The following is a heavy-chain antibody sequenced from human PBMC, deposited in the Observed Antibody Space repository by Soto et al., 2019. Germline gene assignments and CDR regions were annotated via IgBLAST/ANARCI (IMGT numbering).Heavy chain of an antibody. Sequence: GGSLRLSCSASGFTLSKYAMHWVRQAPGKGLEYVSGISSNGGSTYYTDSVKGRFTISRDNSQTTLYLQMTSLRAEDTAVYYRIKDRGGICRDFDYRGQGTLVTVSS. J-gene: IGHJ4*02. V-gene: IGHV3-64D*06. CDR3: IKDRGGICRDFDY. D-gene: IGHD3-10*01. CDR1: GFTLSKYA. CDR2: ISSNGGST.